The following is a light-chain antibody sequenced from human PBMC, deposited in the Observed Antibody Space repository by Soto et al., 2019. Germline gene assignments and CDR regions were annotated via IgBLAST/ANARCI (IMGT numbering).Light chain of an antibody. CDR3: QQYNTYPLT. CDR2: KAS. Sequence: DIQMTQSPSXLSASVGDRVTITCRASQSISTWLXWYQQKAGKAPKLLIYKASSLEGGVPSRFSGSGSGTEFNITISSLQPXDFATYYCQQYNTYPLTFGGGTTVDIK. V-gene: IGKV1-5*03. CDR1: QSISTW. J-gene: IGKJ4*01.